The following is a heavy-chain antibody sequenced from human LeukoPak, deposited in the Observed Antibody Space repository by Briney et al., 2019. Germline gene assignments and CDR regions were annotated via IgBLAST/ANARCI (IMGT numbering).Heavy chain of an antibody. CDR2: ISSSSSYI. V-gene: IGHV3-21*01. J-gene: IGHJ4*02. CDR1: GFTFSSYS. D-gene: IGHD5-18*01. CDR3: TRSVVCGYSYGCSFDY. Sequence: GGALRLSCAASGFTFSSYSMNWVRQAPGKGLEWVSSISSSSSYIYYADSVKGRFTISRDNAKNSLYLQMNSLRAEDTAVYYCTRSVVCGYSYGCSFDYWGQGPLVTVSS.